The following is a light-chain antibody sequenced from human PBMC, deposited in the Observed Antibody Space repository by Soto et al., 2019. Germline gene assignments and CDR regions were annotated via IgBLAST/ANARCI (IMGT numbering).Light chain of an antibody. CDR3: QQYGRSPDWDRWT. Sequence: EIVLTQSPGTLSLSPGERATLSCRASQSISSSNLAWYQQKPGQAPRLLLYGASNRAAGIPERFSGSGSGTDFTLTISRMEPGDFVVYYCQQYGRSPDWDRWTFGQGTKVEVK. CDR2: GAS. V-gene: IGKV3-20*01. CDR1: QSISSSN. J-gene: IGKJ1*01.